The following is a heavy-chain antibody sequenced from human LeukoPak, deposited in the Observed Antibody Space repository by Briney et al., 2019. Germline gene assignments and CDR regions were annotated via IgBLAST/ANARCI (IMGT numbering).Heavy chain of an antibody. Sequence: ASVKVSCKASGYTFTSYGISWVRQAPGQGLEWMGWISAYNGNTNYAQKLQGRVTMTTDTSTSTAYMELRSLRSDDTAVYYCARVSYSNYYYYYTDVWGKGTTVTVSS. CDR1: GYTFTSYG. D-gene: IGHD4-11*01. CDR2: ISAYNGNT. J-gene: IGHJ6*03. CDR3: ARVSYSNYYYYYTDV. V-gene: IGHV1-18*01.